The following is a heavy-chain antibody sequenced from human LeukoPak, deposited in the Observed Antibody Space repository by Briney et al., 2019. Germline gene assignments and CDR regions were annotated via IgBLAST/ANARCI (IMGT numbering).Heavy chain of an antibody. Sequence: GGSLRLSCAASGFTFSSYAMSWVRQAPGKGLEWVSAISGSGGSTYYADSVKGRFTISRDNSKNTLYLQMNSLRAEDTAVYYCAKDLTFVRWALHSTLFDYWGQGTLVTVSS. CDR1: GFTFSSYA. CDR3: AKDLTFVRWALHSTLFDY. D-gene: IGHD3-16*01. CDR2: ISGSGGST. V-gene: IGHV3-23*01. J-gene: IGHJ4*02.